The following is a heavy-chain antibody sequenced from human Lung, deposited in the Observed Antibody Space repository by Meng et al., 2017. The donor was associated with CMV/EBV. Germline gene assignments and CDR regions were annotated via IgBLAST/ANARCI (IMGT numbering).Heavy chain of an antibody. CDR3: ARAGGNSNYYYGMDV. J-gene: IGHJ6*02. D-gene: IGHD4-23*01. V-gene: IGHV1-8*03. Sequence: ASVXVSXXASGYAFISYDINWVRQATGQGLEWMGWMNPNSGKTGYAQKFQGRVTITRDISINTAYMEVSSLRSEDTAVYFCARAGGNSNYYYGMDVWGQGTTVTVSS. CDR2: MNPNSGKT. CDR1: GYAFISYD.